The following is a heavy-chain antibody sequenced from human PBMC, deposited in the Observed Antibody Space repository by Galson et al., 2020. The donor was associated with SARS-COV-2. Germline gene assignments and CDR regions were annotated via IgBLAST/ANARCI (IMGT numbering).Heavy chain of an antibody. Sequence: SQTLSLTCAVSGYSVSTTNYWGWVRLAPGKGLEWIGSIYPNGRTYYNPSLESRVTISVDTSRNQFSLTLASVTAADTAFYYCARQGVNMIGLVTVPGGVFDLWGRGTLVTVSS. V-gene: IGHV4-38-2*01. CDR1: GYSVSTTNY. J-gene: IGHJ2*01. CDR2: IYPNGRT. CDR3: ARQGVNMIGLVTVPGGVFDL. D-gene: IGHD3-16*01.